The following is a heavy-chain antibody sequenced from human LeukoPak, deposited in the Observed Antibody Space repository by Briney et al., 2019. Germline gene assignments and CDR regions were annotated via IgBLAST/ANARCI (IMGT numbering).Heavy chain of an antibody. Sequence: SETLSLTCAVSGYSISSGYYWGWIRQPPGKGLEWIGSIYHSGSTYYNPSLKSRVTISVDTSNNQFSLKLSSVAAADTAVYYCAGGGQSRSWRDWFDPWGQGTLVTVSS. CDR1: GYSISSGYY. J-gene: IGHJ5*02. CDR3: AGGGQSRSWRDWFDP. V-gene: IGHV4-38-2*01. D-gene: IGHD6-13*01. CDR2: IYHSGST.